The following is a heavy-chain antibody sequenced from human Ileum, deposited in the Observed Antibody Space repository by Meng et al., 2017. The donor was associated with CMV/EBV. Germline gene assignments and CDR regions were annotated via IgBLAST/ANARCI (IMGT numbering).Heavy chain of an antibody. J-gene: IGHJ4*02. CDR2: INTNTGNP. Sequence: CKASGYTFTTNNLIWVRQAPGQGPEWMGWINTNTGNPTYARDLTGRFVFSLDTSVSTAYLQISSLKAEDTAVYYCARDGLNERYFDYWGQGTLVTVSS. CDR1: GYTFTTNN. CDR3: ARDGLNERYFDY. V-gene: IGHV7-4-1*02.